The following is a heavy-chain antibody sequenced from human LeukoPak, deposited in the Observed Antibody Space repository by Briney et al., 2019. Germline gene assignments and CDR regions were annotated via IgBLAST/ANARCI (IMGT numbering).Heavy chain of an antibody. CDR3: ARGHVWFDP. CDR2: IKQDGSEK. CDR1: GFTFSNYG. Sequence: PGGSLRLSCAASGFTFSNYGMTWVRQAPGKGLEWVANIKQDGSEKYYVDSVKGRFTISRDNAKNSLYLQMNSLRAEDMAVYYCARGHVWFDPWGQGTLNTVSS. J-gene: IGHJ5*02. V-gene: IGHV3-7*05.